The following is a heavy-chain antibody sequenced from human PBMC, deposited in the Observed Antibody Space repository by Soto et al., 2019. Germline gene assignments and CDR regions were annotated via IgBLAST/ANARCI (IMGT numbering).Heavy chain of an antibody. CDR1: GGTFSSYA. CDR3: AGGLYYDSSGILGY. V-gene: IGHV1-69*13. J-gene: IGHJ4*02. CDR2: IIPIFGTA. Sequence: ASVKVSCKASGGTFSSYAISWVRQAPGQGLEWMGGIIPIFGTANYAQKFQGRVTITADESTSTAYMELSSLRSEDTAVYYCAGGLYYDSSGILGYWGQGTLVTVSS. D-gene: IGHD3-22*01.